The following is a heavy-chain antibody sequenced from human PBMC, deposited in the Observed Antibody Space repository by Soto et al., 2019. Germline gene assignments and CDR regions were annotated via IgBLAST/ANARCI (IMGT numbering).Heavy chain of an antibody. J-gene: IGHJ6*02. V-gene: IGHV4-30-4*01. CDR1: GGSISSGDYY. Sequence: PSETLSLTCTVSGGSISSGDYYWSWIRQPPGKGLEWIGYIYYSGSTYYNPSLKSRVTISVDTSKNQFSLKLSSVTAADTAVYYCARDQNDFWRGYPQYGMDVCGQGPTVTVSS. CDR2: IYYSGST. CDR3: ARDQNDFWRGYPQYGMDV. D-gene: IGHD3-3*01.